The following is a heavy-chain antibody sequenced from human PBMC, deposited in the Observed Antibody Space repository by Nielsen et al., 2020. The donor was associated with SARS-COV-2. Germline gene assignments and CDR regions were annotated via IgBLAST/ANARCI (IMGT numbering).Heavy chain of an antibody. J-gene: IGHJ6*02. CDR3: ARADYSNYGAFSDLYYYGMDV. D-gene: IGHD4-11*01. V-gene: IGHV3-33*01. CDR2: IWFDGSDK. Sequence: GESLKISCAASGFTFNAYAMHWVRQAPGKGLEWVAVIWFDGSDKYYADFVKDRFTISRDNSKNTLYLEMKSLRAEDTAVYYCARADYSNYGAFSDLYYYGMDVWGQGTTVTVSS. CDR1: GFTFNAYA.